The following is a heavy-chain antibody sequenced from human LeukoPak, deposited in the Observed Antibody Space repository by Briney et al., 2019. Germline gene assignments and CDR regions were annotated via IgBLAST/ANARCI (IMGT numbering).Heavy chain of an antibody. Sequence: ASVKVSCKASGYTFTSYGISWVRQAPGQGLEWMGWISAYNGNTNYAQKLQGRVTMTTDTSTSTAYMELRSLRSDDTAVYYCARGSRSIYDILTGPLDYWGQGTLVTVSS. CDR1: GYTFTSYG. CDR2: ISAYNGNT. CDR3: ARGSRSIYDILTGPLDY. D-gene: IGHD3-9*01. V-gene: IGHV1-18*01. J-gene: IGHJ4*02.